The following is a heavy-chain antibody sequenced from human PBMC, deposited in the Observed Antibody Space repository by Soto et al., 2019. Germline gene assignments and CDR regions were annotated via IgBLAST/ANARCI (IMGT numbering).Heavy chain of an antibody. CDR2: ISSSSYT. D-gene: IGHD2-8*01. Sequence: PGGSLRLSCAASGFTFSDYYMSWIRQAPGKGLEWVSYISSSSYTNYADSVKGRFTISRDNAKNSLYLQMNSLRAEDTAVYYCARTPDCTNGVCSAGFDYWGQGTLVTVPQ. V-gene: IGHV3-11*06. CDR1: GFTFSDYY. CDR3: ARTPDCTNGVCSAGFDY. J-gene: IGHJ4*02.